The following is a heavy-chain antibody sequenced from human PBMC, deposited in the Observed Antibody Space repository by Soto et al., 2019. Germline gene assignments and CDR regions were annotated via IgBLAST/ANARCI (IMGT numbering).Heavy chain of an antibody. V-gene: IGHV4-59*08. D-gene: IGHD3-3*01. J-gene: IGHJ4*02. CDR2: IYYSGST. CDR1: GDSISSYY. CDR3: ARHIALSGSFPFDY. Sequence: ETLCLTCTGSGDSISSYYWSCIRQPPGKGLEWIGYIYYSGSTNYNPSLKSRVTISVNTSENQFSLKLSSVTAADTAVYYCARHIALSGSFPFDYWGQGTLVTVSS.